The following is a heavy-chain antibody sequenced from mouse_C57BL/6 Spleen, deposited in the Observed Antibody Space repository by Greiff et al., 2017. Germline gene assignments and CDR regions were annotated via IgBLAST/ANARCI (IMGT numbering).Heavy chain of an antibody. V-gene: IGHV5-17*01. CDR3: ARVYAMDY. J-gene: IGHJ4*01. CDR2: ISSGSSTI. Sequence: EVLGVESGGGLVKPGGSLKLSCAASGFTFSDYGMHWVRQAPEKGLVWVAYISSGSSTIYYADTVKGRFTISSDNAKNTLFLQMTSLRSEDTAMYYCARVYAMDYWGQGTSVTVSS. CDR1: GFTFSDYG.